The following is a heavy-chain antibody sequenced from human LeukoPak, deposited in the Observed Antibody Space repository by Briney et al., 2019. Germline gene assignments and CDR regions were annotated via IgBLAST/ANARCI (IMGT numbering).Heavy chain of an antibody. D-gene: IGHD3/OR15-3a*01. CDR3: AQSRTGKNYFDY. CDR2: INGNGRNT. J-gene: IGHJ4*02. Sequence: GGSLRLSCVAAGFTFSSFAMSWVRQAPGKGLEWVAAINGNGRNTYYTDSVKGRFTISRDSSKNTLYLQMNSLRVEDTALYYCAQSRTGKNYFDYWGQGALVTVSS. CDR1: GFTFSSFA. V-gene: IGHV3-23*01.